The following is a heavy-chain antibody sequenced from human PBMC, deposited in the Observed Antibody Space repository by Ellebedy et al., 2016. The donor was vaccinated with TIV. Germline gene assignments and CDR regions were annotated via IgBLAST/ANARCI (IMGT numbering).Heavy chain of an antibody. Sequence: PGGSLRLSCAASAFTFSSYWMSWVRQAPGKGLEWVANIKQDGSEKYYVDSVKGRCTISRDNAKNSLYLQMNSLRAEDTAVYYCARLPYYYDGMEVWGQGTTVTVSS. V-gene: IGHV3-7*01. CDR1: AFTFSSYW. J-gene: IGHJ6*02. CDR2: IKQDGSEK. CDR3: ARLPYYYDGMEV.